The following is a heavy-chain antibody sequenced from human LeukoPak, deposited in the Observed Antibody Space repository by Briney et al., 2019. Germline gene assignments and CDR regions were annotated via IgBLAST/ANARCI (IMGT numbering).Heavy chain of an antibody. D-gene: IGHD3-16*01. CDR1: GGSISSYY. V-gene: IGHV4-59*01. J-gene: IGHJ4*02. Sequence: PSETLSLTCTVSGGSISSYYWSWIRQPPGKGLEWIGYIYSSGSTHYNPSLKSRVTISVDTSKNQFSLKLSSVTAADTAVYYCARGNRPYYSDFWGQGTLVAVSS. CDR3: ARGNRPYYSDF. CDR2: IYSSGST.